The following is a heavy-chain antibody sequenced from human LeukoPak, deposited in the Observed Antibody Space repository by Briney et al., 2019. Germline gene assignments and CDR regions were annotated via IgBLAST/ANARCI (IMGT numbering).Heavy chain of an antibody. V-gene: IGHV3-30*04. CDR1: GFTFSSYA. J-gene: IGHJ4*02. D-gene: IGHD1-26*01. Sequence: GGSLRLSCAASGFTFSSYAMHWVRQAPGKGLEWVAVISYDGSSKYYPDSVKGRFTISRDNSKNTLYLQMNSLRAEDTAVYYCARDGWELRYFDYWGQGTLVTVSS. CDR3: ARDGWELRYFDY. CDR2: ISYDGSSK.